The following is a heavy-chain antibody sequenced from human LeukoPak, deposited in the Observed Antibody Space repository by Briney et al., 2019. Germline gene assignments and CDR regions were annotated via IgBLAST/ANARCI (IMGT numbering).Heavy chain of an antibody. CDR1: GFEFHIYA. J-gene: IGHJ4*02. V-gene: IGHV3-23*01. D-gene: IGHD5-12*01. CDR3: AKDRGYSGYGTFDY. CDR2: TNDNGDNT. Sequence: TGGSLRLSCAASGFEFHIYAMSWVRQAPGKGLEWVSGTNDNGDNTNHADSVKGRFTISRDNSKNTLYLQMNSLRADDTAIYYCAKDRGYSGYGTFDYWGQGTLVAVSS.